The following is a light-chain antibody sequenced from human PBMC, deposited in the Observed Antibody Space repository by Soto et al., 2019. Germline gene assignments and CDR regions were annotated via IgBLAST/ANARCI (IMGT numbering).Light chain of an antibody. Sequence: DIQRTHPPPSLSASEGDRVSIPCRASQSIRSHLNWFQHKPGKAPKVLIYGASSLQGGVPSRFSGSGSGTDFTLTIKSLQPEDFATYYCQQSFSSPFTFGPGTKVDVK. CDR3: QQSFSSPFT. J-gene: IGKJ3*01. CDR1: QSIRSH. CDR2: GAS. V-gene: IGKV1-39*01.